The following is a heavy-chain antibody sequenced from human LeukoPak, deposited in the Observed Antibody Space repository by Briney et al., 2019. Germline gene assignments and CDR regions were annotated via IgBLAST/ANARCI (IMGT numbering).Heavy chain of an antibody. CDR2: IYYSGST. CDR1: GGSISSHY. CDR3: ARETLYYDFWSGYSSRAFDI. D-gene: IGHD3-3*01. J-gene: IGHJ3*02. V-gene: IGHV4-59*11. Sequence: SETLSLTCTASGGSISSHYWSWIRQPPGKGLEWIGYIYYSGSTNYNPSLKSRVTISVDTSKNQFSLKLSSVTAADTAVYYCARETLYYDFWSGYSSRAFDIWGQGTMVTVSS.